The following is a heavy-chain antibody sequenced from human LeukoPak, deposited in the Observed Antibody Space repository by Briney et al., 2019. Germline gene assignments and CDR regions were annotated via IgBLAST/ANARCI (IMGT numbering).Heavy chain of an antibody. V-gene: IGHV1-24*01. Sequence: ASVKVSCKVSEYTPTELSMDWVRRAPGKRLGWVGGVDPEDAETIYAQKLQGRVTMTEDRSTATAYMELSRLRLEDTPCISCATALDRRNFDWPHTHDIWFDPWGQGTLVTVSS. D-gene: IGHD3-9*01. J-gene: IGHJ5*02. CDR3: ATALDRRNFDWPHTHDIWFDP. CDR2: VDPEDAET. CDR1: EYTPTELS.